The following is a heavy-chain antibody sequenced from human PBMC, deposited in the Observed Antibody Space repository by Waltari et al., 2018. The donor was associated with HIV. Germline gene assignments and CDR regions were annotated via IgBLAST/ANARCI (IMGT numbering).Heavy chain of an antibody. Sequence: QLVESGGGLVKAGGALRLSCAASGFTFSSYNRNWVRQVPGKGLGWVSSISSSNNNVLYGDSVKGRFTISRDNAKKSLFLQMNSLRGEDTAIYYCARRQAPYWYFDLWGRGTLVTVSS. CDR2: ISSSNNNV. V-gene: IGHV3-21*02. CDR3: ARRQAPYWYFDL. CDR1: GFTFSSYN. J-gene: IGHJ2*01.